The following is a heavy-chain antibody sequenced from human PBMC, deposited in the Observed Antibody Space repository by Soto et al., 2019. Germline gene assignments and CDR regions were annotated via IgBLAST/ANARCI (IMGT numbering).Heavy chain of an antibody. Sequence: SETLSLPCTFSGGSISSGGYYWSWIRQHPGKGLEWIGYIYYSGSTYYNPSLKSRVTISVDTSKNQFSLKLSSVTAADTAVYYCARATQRNWFDPWGQGTLVTVSS. J-gene: IGHJ5*02. D-gene: IGHD5-18*01. CDR2: IYYSGST. CDR1: GGSISSGGYY. CDR3: ARATQRNWFDP. V-gene: IGHV4-31*03.